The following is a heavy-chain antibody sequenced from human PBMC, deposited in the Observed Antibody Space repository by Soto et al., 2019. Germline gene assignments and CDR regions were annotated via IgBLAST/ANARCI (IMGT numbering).Heavy chain of an antibody. J-gene: IGHJ4*02. CDR1: GFTFSSYG. D-gene: IGHD6-6*01. CDR3: ARGSSIAARNFDY. V-gene: IGHV3-33*01. Sequence: LRLSCAASGFTFSSYGMHWVRQAPGKGLEWVAVIWYDGSNKYYADSVKGRFTISRDNSKNTLYLQMNSLRAEDTAVYYCARGSSIAARNFDYWGQGTLVTVSS. CDR2: IWYDGSNK.